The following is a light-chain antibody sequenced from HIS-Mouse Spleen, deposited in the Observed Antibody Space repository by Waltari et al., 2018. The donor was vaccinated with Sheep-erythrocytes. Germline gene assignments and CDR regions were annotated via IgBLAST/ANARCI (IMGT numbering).Light chain of an antibody. J-gene: IGLJ2*01. CDR1: SSDVVGSNS. CDR2: DVS. Sequence: QSALTQPRSVSGSPGPSVTISCTGTSSDVVGSNSVSWYQQHPGKAPKLMISDVSKRPSGVPDRFSGSKSGNTASLTISGLQAEDEADYYCCSYAGSYVVFGGGTKLTVL. CDR3: CSYAGSYVV. V-gene: IGLV2-11*01.